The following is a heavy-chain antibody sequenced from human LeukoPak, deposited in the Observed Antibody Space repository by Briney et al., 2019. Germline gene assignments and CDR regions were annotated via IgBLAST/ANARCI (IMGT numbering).Heavy chain of an antibody. CDR1: GFTFRDYT. D-gene: IGHD4-17*01. V-gene: IGHV3-21*01. CDR2: ISSSSSYI. CDR3: AREAQVTTVTLDY. J-gene: IGHJ4*02. Sequence: PGGSLRLSCVASGFTFRDYTLNWVRQAPGKGLEWVSSISSSSSYIYYADSVKGRFTISRDNAKNSLYLQMNSLRAEDTAVYYCAREAQVTTVTLDYWGQGTLVTVSS.